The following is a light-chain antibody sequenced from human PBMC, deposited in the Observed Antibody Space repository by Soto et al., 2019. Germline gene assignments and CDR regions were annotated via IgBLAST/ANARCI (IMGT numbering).Light chain of an antibody. J-gene: IGKJ5*01. CDR1: QDISNY. V-gene: IGKV1-33*01. CDR2: DAS. Sequence: DIQMTQSPSSLSASEGDRVTIACQASQDISNYLNWYQQKLGKAPKLLIYDASNLETGVPSRFSGSGSGTDFTFTISSLQPEDIATYYCQQYSHLITFGQGTRLEIK. CDR3: QQYSHLIT.